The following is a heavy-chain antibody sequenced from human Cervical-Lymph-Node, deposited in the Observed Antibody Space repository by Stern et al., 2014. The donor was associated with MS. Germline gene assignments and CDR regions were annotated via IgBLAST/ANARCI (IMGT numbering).Heavy chain of an antibody. CDR3: ARDRLDSSHPLDY. V-gene: IGHV4-61*01. D-gene: IGHD3-22*01. CDR1: GGSVSSGSYY. CDR2: IYYSGST. J-gene: IGHJ4*02. Sequence: VQLVESGPGLVKPSETLSLTCTVSGGSVSSGSYYWSWIRQPPGKGLEWIGYIYYSGSTNYNPSLQSRVTISVDTSKNQFSLKLSSVTAADTAVYYCARDRLDSSHPLDYWGQGTLVTVSS.